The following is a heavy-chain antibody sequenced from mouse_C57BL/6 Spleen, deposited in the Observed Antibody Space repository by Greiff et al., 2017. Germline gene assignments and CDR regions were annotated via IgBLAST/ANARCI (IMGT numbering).Heavy chain of an antibody. Sequence: VQLKQPGTGLVKPGASVKLSCTASGYTFTSSWMPWVPQTPGQSLEWLGNISPSNGGTNDNEKFKSKATLTVDKSSSTAYMQLSSLTSEDSAVYYCARFDYVFDYWGQGTTLTVSS. CDR2: ISPSNGGT. CDR1: GYTFTSSW. V-gene: IGHV1-53*01. D-gene: IGHD2-4*01. CDR3: ARFDYVFDY. J-gene: IGHJ2*01.